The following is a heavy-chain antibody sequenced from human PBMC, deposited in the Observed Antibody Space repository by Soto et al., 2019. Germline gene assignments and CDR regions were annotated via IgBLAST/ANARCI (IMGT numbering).Heavy chain of an antibody. J-gene: IGHJ4*02. CDR3: ASSDRSSGWEFDY. V-gene: IGHV1-3*01. D-gene: IGHD6-19*01. CDR1: GYTFTSYA. Sequence: ASVKVSCKASGYTFTSYAMHWVRQAPGQRLEWMGWINAGNGNTKYSQKFQGRVTIARDTSPSTAYMELSSLRSEDTAVYYCASSDRSSGWEFDYWGQGTLVTVSS. CDR2: INAGNGNT.